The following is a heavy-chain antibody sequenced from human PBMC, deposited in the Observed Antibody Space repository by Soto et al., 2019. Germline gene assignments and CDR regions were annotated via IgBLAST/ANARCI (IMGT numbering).Heavy chain of an antibody. CDR2: INPSGGST. Sequence: QVQLVQSGAEVQKPGASVKVSCKASGYTFTSYYMHWVRQAPGQGLEWMGIINPSGGSTSYAQKFQGRVTMTRDTSTSTVYMELSSLRSEDTAVYYCARSEAYGSGRGGSGGAFDYWGQGTLVTVSS. CDR1: GYTFTSYY. J-gene: IGHJ4*02. V-gene: IGHV1-46*01. D-gene: IGHD3-10*01. CDR3: ARSEAYGSGRGGSGGAFDY.